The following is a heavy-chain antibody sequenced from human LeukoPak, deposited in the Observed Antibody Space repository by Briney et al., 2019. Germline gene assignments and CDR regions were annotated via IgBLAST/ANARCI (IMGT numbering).Heavy chain of an antibody. J-gene: IGHJ6*04. CDR2: IYSDGGT. CDR3: ARSRGGLRSMDV. D-gene: IGHD5-12*01. V-gene: IGHV3-53*01. CDR1: GFTVSSNY. Sequence: RGSLRLSCAASGFTVSSNYMSWVRQAPGKGLEWVSVIYSDGGTYYADSVKGRFSISRDNSKNTVYLQMNSLRAEDTAVYYCARSRGGLRSMDVRGKGTTVTVSS.